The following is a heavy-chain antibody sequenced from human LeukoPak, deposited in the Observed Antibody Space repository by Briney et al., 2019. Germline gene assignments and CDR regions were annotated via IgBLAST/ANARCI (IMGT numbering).Heavy chain of an antibody. CDR3: ARDLRLFGVVNPFDY. D-gene: IGHD3-3*01. V-gene: IGHV3-30*03. J-gene: IGHJ4*02. Sequence: GGSLRLSCAASGFTFSSYGMHWVRQAPGKGLEWVAVISYDGSNKYYADSVKGRFTISRDNSKNTLYLQMNSLRAEDTAVYYCARDLRLFGVVNPFDYWGQGTLVTVSS. CDR1: GFTFSSYG. CDR2: ISYDGSNK.